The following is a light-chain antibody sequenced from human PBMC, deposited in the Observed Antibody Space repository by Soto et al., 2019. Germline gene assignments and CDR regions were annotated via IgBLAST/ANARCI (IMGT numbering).Light chain of an antibody. Sequence: EVVMTQSPATLSVSPGERATLSCRASQSVSSNLAWYQQKPGQAPRLLIYGASTRATGIPARFSGSGSGTEFTLTISSLQSEDFAVYHCQQYNNFWTFGQGTKVEI. CDR3: QQYNNFWT. J-gene: IGKJ1*01. V-gene: IGKV3-15*01. CDR1: QSVSSN. CDR2: GAS.